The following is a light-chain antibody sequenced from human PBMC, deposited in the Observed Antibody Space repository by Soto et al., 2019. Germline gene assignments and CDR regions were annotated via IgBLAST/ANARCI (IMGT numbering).Light chain of an antibody. CDR2: DAS. CDR1: QSVSSSY. V-gene: IGKV3-20*01. CDR3: PQYGSSWWT. J-gene: IGKJ1*01. Sequence: EIVLTQFPAALSLSPKERATLSCRASQSVSSSYLAWNQQKPGQAPRLLIYDASSRATGIPDRFSGSGSGTDFTLIISRPEPEDMAVDYSPQYGSSWWTVGQGTKVEIK.